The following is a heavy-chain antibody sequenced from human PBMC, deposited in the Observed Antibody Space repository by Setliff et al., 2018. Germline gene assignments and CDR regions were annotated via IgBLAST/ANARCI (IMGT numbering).Heavy chain of an antibody. D-gene: IGHD1-1*01. Sequence: GGSLRLSCSASGFTFGDYYMSWIRQAPGKGLEWVSYISRGGNTIYYADSVKGRFTISRDNAKNSLYLQMNSLRAEDTAVYYCARGYPVTFDIWGQGTMVTVSS. CDR2: ISRGGNTI. CDR1: GFTFGDYY. J-gene: IGHJ3*02. CDR3: ARGYPVTFDI. V-gene: IGHV3-11*04.